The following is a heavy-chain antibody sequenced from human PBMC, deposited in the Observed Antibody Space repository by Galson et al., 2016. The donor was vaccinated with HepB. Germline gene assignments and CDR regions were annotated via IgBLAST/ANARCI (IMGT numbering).Heavy chain of an antibody. Sequence: SLRLSCAASGFTVSNNYMSWVRRAPGKGLEGVSVIYSAGRTYYTDSVKGRFTISRDSSKNTLYLQMNSLRAEDTAVYYCARHPQNNLWGQGTLVTVSS. J-gene: IGHJ4*02. D-gene: IGHD1/OR15-1a*01. CDR3: ARHPQNNL. V-gene: IGHV3-53*01. CDR2: IYSAGRT. CDR1: GFTVSNNY.